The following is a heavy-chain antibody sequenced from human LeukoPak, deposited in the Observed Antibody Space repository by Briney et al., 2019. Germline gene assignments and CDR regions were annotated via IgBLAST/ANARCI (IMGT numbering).Heavy chain of an antibody. CDR2: INTNTGNP. Sequence: ASVTVSCKASGYTFTSYAMNWVRQGPGQGLEWMGWINTNTGNPTYAQGFTGRFVFSLDTSVSTAYLQICSLKAEDTAVYYCARDRPYCSSTSCYDWFDPWGQGTLVTVSS. V-gene: IGHV7-4-1*01. CDR1: GYTFTSYA. J-gene: IGHJ5*02. D-gene: IGHD2-2*01. CDR3: ARDRPYCSSTSCYDWFDP.